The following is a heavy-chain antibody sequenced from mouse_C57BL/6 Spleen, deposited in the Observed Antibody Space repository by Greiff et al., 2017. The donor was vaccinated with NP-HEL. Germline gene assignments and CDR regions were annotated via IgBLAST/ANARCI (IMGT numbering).Heavy chain of an antibody. Sequence: VQLQQSGAELVRPGASVTLSCKASGYTFTDYEMHWVKQTPVHGLEWIGAIDPETGGTAYNQKFKGKAILTADKSSSTAYMDLRSLTSEDSAVYYCTNTVWGVWGTGTTVTVSS. D-gene: IGHD1-1*01. CDR3: TNTVWGV. V-gene: IGHV1-15*01. CDR1: GYTFTDYE. CDR2: IDPETGGT. J-gene: IGHJ1*03.